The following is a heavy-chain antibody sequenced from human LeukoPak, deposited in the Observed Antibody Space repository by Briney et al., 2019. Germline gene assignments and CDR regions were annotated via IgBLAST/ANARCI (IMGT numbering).Heavy chain of an antibody. J-gene: IGHJ4*02. Sequence: GGSLRLSCAASGFTFSSYGMHWVRQAPGKGLEWVAVISYDGSNKYYADSVKGRFTISRDNSKNTLYLQMNSLRVEDTAVYYCARRRSPYDSSGYYNYWGQGTLVTVSS. CDR1: GFTFSSYG. CDR2: ISYDGSNK. D-gene: IGHD3-22*01. CDR3: ARRRSPYDSSGYYNY. V-gene: IGHV3-30*03.